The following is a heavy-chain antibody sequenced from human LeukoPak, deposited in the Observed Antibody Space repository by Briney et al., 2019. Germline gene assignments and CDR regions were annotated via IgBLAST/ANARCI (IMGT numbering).Heavy chain of an antibody. J-gene: IGHJ4*02. Sequence: GGSLRLSCAASGFTFSSYGMHWVRQAPGKGLERVAVISYDGSNKYYADSVKGRFTISRDKSKNTLYLQMNSLRAEDTAVYYCAKTSDSGWYNDYWGQGTLVTASS. CDR2: ISYDGSNK. V-gene: IGHV3-30*18. CDR3: AKTSDSGWYNDY. CDR1: GFTFSSYG. D-gene: IGHD6-19*01.